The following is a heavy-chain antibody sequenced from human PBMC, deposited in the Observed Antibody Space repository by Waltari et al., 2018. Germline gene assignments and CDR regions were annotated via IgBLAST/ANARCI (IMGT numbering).Heavy chain of an antibody. V-gene: IGHV3-30-3*01. D-gene: IGHD3-22*01. CDR1: GFTFSSYA. CDR3: ARSPYYDSRPVAFDI. CDR2: ISYDGSNK. Sequence: QVQLVESGGGVVQPGRSLRLSCAASGFTFSSYAMHWVRQAPGKGLEWVAVISYDGSNKYYADSVKGRFTISRDKSKNTLYLQMNSLRAEDTAVYYCARSPYYDSRPVAFDIWGQGTMVTVSS. J-gene: IGHJ3*02.